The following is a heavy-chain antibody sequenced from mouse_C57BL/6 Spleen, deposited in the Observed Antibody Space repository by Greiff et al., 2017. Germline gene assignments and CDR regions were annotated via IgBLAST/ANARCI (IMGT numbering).Heavy chain of an antibody. Sequence: QVQLQQPGAELVMPGASVKLSCKASGYTFTSYWMHWVKQRPGQGLEWIGEIDPSDSSTNYNQTFKGKSTLPEDKSSSTAYMQLSSLTSEDSAVYYCARGNWYFDVWGTGTTVTVSA. J-gene: IGHJ1*03. CDR3: ARGNWYFDV. CDR2: IDPSDSST. CDR1: GYTFTSYW. V-gene: IGHV1-69*01.